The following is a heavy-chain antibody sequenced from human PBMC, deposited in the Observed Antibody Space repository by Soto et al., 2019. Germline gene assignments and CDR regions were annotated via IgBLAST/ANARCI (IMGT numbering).Heavy chain of an antibody. V-gene: IGHV1-2*02. CDR1: GYTFSGYF. J-gene: IGHJ5*02. CDR2: INPNSGAT. Sequence: ASVKVSFKAAGYTFSGYFMHWVLQAPGQGLEWMGWINPNSGATKYAQKFQGRVTLSRDTSISTAYMELSGLRSDDTAVYYCARGGGTILAPLPWGQGTLVTVSS. CDR3: ARGGGTILAPLP. D-gene: IGHD3-3*01.